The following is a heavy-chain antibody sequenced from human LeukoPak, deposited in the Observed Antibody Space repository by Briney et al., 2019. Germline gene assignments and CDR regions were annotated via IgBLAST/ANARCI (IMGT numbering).Heavy chain of an antibody. V-gene: IGHV4-39*07. CDR2: IYYSGST. Sequence: SETLSLTCSVSGDSISTSSYYWGWIRQPPGKGLEWIGTIYYSGSTYYNPSLKSRVTISVDTSKNQFSLKLSSVTAADTAVYYCARAGGSGLIDYWGQGILVTVSS. D-gene: IGHD6-19*01. J-gene: IGHJ4*02. CDR3: ARAGGSGLIDY. CDR1: GDSISTSSYY.